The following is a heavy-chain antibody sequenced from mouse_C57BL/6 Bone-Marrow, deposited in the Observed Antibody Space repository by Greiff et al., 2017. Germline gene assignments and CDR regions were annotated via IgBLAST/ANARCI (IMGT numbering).Heavy chain of an antibody. Sequence: EVQGVESGTVLARPGASVKMSCKTSGYTFTSYWMHWVKQRPGQGLEWIGAIYPGNSDNSYNQKFKGKAKLTAVTSASTAYMELSSLTNEDSAVYYCTRSFYYYGSRGYWGQGTTLTVSS. V-gene: IGHV1-5*01. CDR3: TRSFYYYGSRGY. CDR1: GYTFTSYW. CDR2: IYPGNSDN. J-gene: IGHJ2*01. D-gene: IGHD1-1*01.